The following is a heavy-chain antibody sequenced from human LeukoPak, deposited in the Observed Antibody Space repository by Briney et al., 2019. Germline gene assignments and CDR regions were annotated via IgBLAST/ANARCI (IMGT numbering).Heavy chain of an antibody. CDR2: ISSSGGST. CDR1: GFTFSSDA. J-gene: IGHJ4*02. CDR3: AKGGAQV. V-gene: IGHV3-23*01. D-gene: IGHD1-26*01. Sequence: GGSLRLSCAASGFTFSSDAMRWVRQAPGKGLEWVSTISSSGGSTYYADSVRGRFIISRDSSKNTLYLQMNSLRAEDTAVYYCAKGGAQVGGQGTLVTVSS.